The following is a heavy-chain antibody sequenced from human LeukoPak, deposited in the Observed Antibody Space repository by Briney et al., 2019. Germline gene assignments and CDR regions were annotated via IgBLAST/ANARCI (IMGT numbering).Heavy chain of an antibody. CDR1: GFSFNTYA. CDR3: AQQVGYCSSGSCYFTY. V-gene: IGHV3-23*01. J-gene: IGHJ1*01. D-gene: IGHD2-15*01. Sequence: GGSLRLSCAASGFSFNTYAMSWVRQAPGKGLEWVSAISNTGGSTYYADSVKGRFTISRGKSKNTLSLQMNSLRAEDTAVYYCAQQVGYCSSGSCYFTYWGQGTLVTVSS. CDR2: ISNTGGST.